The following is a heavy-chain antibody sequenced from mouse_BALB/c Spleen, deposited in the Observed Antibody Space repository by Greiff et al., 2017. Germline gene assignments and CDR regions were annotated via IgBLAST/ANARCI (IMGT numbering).Heavy chain of an antibody. D-gene: IGHD6-1*01. V-gene: IGHV1-87*01. CDR2: IYPGDGDT. Sequence: QVQLQQSGAELARPGASVKLSCKASGYTFTSYWMQWVKQRPGQGLEWIGAIYPGDGDTRYTQKFKGKATLTADKSSSTAYMQLSSLASEDSAVYYCARVPVRGGYFDVWGAGTTVTVSS. CDR3: ARVPVRGGYFDV. J-gene: IGHJ1*01. CDR1: GYTFTSYW.